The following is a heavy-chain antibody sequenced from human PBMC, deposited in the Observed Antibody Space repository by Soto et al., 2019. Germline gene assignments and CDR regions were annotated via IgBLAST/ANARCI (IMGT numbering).Heavy chain of an antibody. CDR2: IFPRDFDT. CDR1: GYSFSSYW. CDR3: ARGYNLVWSIQPHYIDN. V-gene: IGHV5-51*01. J-gene: IGHJ4*02. Sequence: GESLKISCQGSGYSFSSYWIALVRQMPGKGLEWVGIIFPRDFDTRYNPSFQGHVTISVDKSISTAYLQWSSLRASDTAMYYCARGYNLVWSIQPHYIDNWGPGTLVTVSS. D-gene: IGHD1-20*01.